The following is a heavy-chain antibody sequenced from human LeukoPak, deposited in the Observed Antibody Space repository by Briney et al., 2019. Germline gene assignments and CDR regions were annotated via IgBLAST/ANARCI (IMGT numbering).Heavy chain of an antibody. CDR2: LYSGGNT. CDR1: GFTVSSNY. CDR3: ARDYGDYYYYGMDV. Sequence: GGSLRLSCAASGFTVSSNYMSWVRQAPGTGLEWVSFLYSGGNTYYADSVKGRFTISRDNSKNTLYLQMNTLRAEDTAVYYCARDYGDYYYYGMDVWGQGTTVTVSS. J-gene: IGHJ6*02. V-gene: IGHV3-66*01. D-gene: IGHD4-17*01.